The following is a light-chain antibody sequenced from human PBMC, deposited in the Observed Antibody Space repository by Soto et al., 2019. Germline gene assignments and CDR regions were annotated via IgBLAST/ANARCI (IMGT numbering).Light chain of an antibody. CDR3: QQCHATPLT. J-gene: IGKJ5*01. CDR2: DSS. V-gene: IGKV1-39*01. Sequence: DIQLTQSPSFLSASVEDRVTISCRASYDISSSLAWYQQEPGKPPKLLIYDSSTLQTGVPSRFSGSGYGTDFTLTITTLQPEDVGIYYCQQCHATPLTFGQGTRLDI. CDR1: YDISSS.